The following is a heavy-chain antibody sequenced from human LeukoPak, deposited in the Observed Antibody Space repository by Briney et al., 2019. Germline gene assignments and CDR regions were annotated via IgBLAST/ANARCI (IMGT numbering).Heavy chain of an antibody. CDR2: IYYSGRT. J-gene: IGHJ4*02. Sequence: PSETLSLTCTVSGYSISSGYYWGWIRQPPGKGLEWIGSIYYSGRTYYNPSLKSRVTISVDTSKNQFSLKLSSVTAADTAVYYCARENGLRLGELSFRYTFDYWGQGTLVTVSS. V-gene: IGHV4-38-2*02. D-gene: IGHD3-16*02. CDR1: GYSISSGYY. CDR3: ARENGLRLGELSFRYTFDY.